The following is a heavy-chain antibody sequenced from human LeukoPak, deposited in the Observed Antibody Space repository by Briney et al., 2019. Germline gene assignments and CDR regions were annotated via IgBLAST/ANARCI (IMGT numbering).Heavy chain of an antibody. V-gene: IGHV3-23*01. CDR3: AKTLTRYYYDGSGYYDY. J-gene: IGHJ4*02. CDR1: GFTFSSYA. D-gene: IGHD3-22*01. CDR2: ISGSGGST. Sequence: TGGSLRLSCAASGFTFSSYAMSWVRQAPGKGLEWVSAISGSGGSTYYADSVKGRFTISRDNSKNTLYLQMNSLRAEDTAVYYCAKTLTRYYYDGSGYYDYWGQGTLVTVSS.